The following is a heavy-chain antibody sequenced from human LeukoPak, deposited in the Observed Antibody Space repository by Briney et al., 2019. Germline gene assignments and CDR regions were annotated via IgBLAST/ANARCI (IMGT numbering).Heavy chain of an antibody. D-gene: IGHD6-6*01. CDR3: ARDFSSSSSVYYYYYMDV. V-gene: IGHV4-39*07. CDR2: IYYSGST. CDR1: GGSISSSSYY. Sequence: KASETLSLTCTVSGGSISSSSYYWGWIRQPPGKGLEWIGSIYYSGSTYYNPSLKSRVTISVDTSKNQLSLKLSSVTAADTAIYYCARDFSSSSSVYYYYYMDVWGKGTTVTVSS. J-gene: IGHJ6*03.